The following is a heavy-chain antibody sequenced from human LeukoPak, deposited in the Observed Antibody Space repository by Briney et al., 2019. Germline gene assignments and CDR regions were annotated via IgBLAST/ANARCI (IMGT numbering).Heavy chain of an antibody. CDR1: GGSIRTYY. V-gene: IGHV4-59*01. J-gene: IGHJ5*02. CDR2: IYYSGST. D-gene: IGHD4-17*01. Sequence: SETLSLTCTVSGGSIRTYYWSWIRQPPGKGLEWIGYIYYSGSTNYNPSLKSRVTISVDTSKNQFSLKPSSVTTADTAVYYCAREGLRQRGDWFDPWGQGTLVTVSS. CDR3: AREGLRQRGDWFDP.